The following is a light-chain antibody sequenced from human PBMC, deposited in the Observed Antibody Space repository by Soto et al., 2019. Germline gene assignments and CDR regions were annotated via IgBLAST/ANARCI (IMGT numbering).Light chain of an antibody. CDR3: QQYGSSFIT. CDR1: QSISGT. J-gene: IGKJ5*01. Sequence: EIVLTQSPATLSVSPGGRATLSCRASQSISGTLAWYQQKPGQAPRLLIYGASSRATGIPDGFSGSGSGTDFTLTISRLEPEDFAVYYCQQYGSSFITFGQGTRLEIK. V-gene: IGKV3-20*01. CDR2: GAS.